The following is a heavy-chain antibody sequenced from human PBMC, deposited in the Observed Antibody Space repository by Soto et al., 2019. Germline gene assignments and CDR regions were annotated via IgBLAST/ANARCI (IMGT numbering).Heavy chain of an antibody. CDR2: INPNSGGT. CDR1: GYTFTGYY. D-gene: IGHD2-15*01. CDR3: ARVQGSRANDAFDI. Sequence: ASVKVSCKASGYTFTGYYMHWVRQAPGQGLEWMGWINPNSGGTNYAQKFQGWVTMTRDTSISTAYMELSRLRSYDTAVYYCARVQGSRANDAFDIWGQGTMVTVSS. J-gene: IGHJ3*02. V-gene: IGHV1-2*04.